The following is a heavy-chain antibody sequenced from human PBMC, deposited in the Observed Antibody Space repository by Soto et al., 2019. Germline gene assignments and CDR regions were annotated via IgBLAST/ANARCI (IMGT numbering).Heavy chain of an antibody. CDR1: GYTFTSYY. J-gene: IGHJ3*02. D-gene: IGHD3-22*01. CDR3: ARDLSGATTYYYDSSGYYDAFDI. CDR2: INPSGGST. Sequence: GASVKVSCKASGYTFTSYYMHWVRQAPGQGLEWMGIINPSGGSTSYAQKFQGRVTMTRDTSTSTVYMELSSLRSEDTAVYYCARDLSGATTYYYDSSGYYDAFDIWG. V-gene: IGHV1-46*03.